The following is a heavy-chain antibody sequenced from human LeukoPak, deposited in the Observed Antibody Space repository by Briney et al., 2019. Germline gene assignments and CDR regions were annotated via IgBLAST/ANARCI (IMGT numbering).Heavy chain of an antibody. CDR1: GFTVSSNY. Sequence: GGSLRLSCAASGFTVSSNYMSWARQAPGKGLEWVSVIYSGGSTYYADSVKGRFTISRDNSKNTLYLQMNSLRAEDTAVYYCAREGIAVATDAFDIWGQGTMVTVSS. V-gene: IGHV3-53*01. CDR2: IYSGGST. D-gene: IGHD6-19*01. J-gene: IGHJ3*02. CDR3: AREGIAVATDAFDI.